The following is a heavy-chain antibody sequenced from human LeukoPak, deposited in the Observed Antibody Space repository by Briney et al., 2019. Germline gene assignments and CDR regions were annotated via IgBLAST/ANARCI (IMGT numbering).Heavy chain of an antibody. Sequence: ASVKVSCKASGYTFTSYYMHWVRQAPGQGLGLMGIINPSGGSTSYAQKFQGRDTMTRDTSTSTVYMELSSLRSEDTAVYYCARARPDYYDIWGQGTMVTVSS. V-gene: IGHV1-46*01. CDR1: GYTFTSYY. J-gene: IGHJ3*02. CDR3: ARARPDYYDI. D-gene: IGHD3-10*01. CDR2: INPSGGST.